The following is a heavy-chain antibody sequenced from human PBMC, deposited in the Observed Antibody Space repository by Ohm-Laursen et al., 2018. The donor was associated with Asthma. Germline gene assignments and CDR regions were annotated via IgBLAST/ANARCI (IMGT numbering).Heavy chain of an antibody. CDR1: GFTFSSYA. V-gene: IGHV3-23*01. Sequence: SLRLSCSASGFTFSSYAMSWVRQAPGKGLEWVSAISGSGGSTYYADSVKGRFTISRDNAKNSLYLQMSSLRDEEAAVYYCARDRGGDRSFDYWGQGTLVTVSS. CDR3: ARDRGGDRSFDY. J-gene: IGHJ4*02. CDR2: ISGSGGST. D-gene: IGHD2-21*02.